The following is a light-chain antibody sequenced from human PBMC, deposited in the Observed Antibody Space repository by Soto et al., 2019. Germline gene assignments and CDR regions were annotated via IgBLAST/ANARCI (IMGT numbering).Light chain of an antibody. Sequence: QSALTQPASVSGSPGQPITISCTGTSSDVGKYNLVSWYQQNPGKVPKLIIYEGSKRPSGISNRFSGSKSGNTASLTISGLQAEDEADYYCCSYAGSYKWVFGGGTKVTVL. J-gene: IGLJ3*02. CDR2: EGS. CDR3: CSYAGSYKWV. V-gene: IGLV2-23*01. CDR1: SSDVGKYNL.